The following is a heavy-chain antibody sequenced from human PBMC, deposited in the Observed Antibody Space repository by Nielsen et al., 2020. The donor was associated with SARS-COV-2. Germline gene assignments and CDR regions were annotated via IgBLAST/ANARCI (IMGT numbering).Heavy chain of an antibody. V-gene: IGHV4-59*08. CDR3: ATAVGATSSHDAFDI. CDR2: IYYTGST. Sequence: SETLSLTCTVSGGSIRSYYWTWIRQPPGKGLEWIGYIYYTGSTNYNPSLKSRVTMSVDTSKNQFSLKLRSVTAADMAVYFCATAVGATSSHDAFDIWGQGTMVTVSS. D-gene: IGHD1-26*01. CDR1: GGSIRSYY. J-gene: IGHJ3*02.